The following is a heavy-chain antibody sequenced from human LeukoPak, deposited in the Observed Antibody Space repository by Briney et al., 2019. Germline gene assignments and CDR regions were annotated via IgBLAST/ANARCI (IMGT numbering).Heavy chain of an antibody. CDR2: INPNDGDT. D-gene: IGHD2-2*01. Sequence: ASVKVSCKASGYTFTDYYMHWVRQAPGQGFEWMGWINPNDGDTNYAQKFQGRVAMTRDTSISTAHMEVSRLRSDDTAVYYCARANFLYCSSTTCLFDYWGQGTLVTVSS. CDR3: ARANFLYCSSTTCLFDY. J-gene: IGHJ4*02. CDR1: GYTFTDYY. V-gene: IGHV1-2*02.